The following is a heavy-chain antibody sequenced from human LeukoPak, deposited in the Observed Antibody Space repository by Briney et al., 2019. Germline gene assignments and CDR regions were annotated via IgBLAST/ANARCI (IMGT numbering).Heavy chain of an antibody. J-gene: IGHJ3*02. CDR3: ARPYDSSGPWAFDI. V-gene: IGHV5-51*01. Sequence: GESLKISCKGSGYSFTSYWIGWVRQMPGKGLGWMGIIYPGDSDTRYSPSFQGQVTISADKSISTAYLQWSSLKTSDTAMYYCARPYDSSGPWAFDIWGQGAMVTVSS. CDR2: IYPGDSDT. CDR1: GYSFTSYW. D-gene: IGHD3-22*01.